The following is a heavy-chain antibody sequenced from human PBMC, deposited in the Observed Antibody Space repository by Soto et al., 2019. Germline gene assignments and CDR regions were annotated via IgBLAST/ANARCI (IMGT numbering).Heavy chain of an antibody. CDR2: IYYSGST. CDR3: ARVGPWVPYYYDSSPYTFENWFDP. V-gene: IGHV4-31*03. CDR1: GGSISSGGYY. J-gene: IGHJ5*02. Sequence: SETLSLTCTVSGGSISSGGYYWSWIRQHPGKGLEWIGYIYYSGSTYYNPSLKSRVTISVDTSKNHVSLILNSVTAADTAVYYCARVGPWVPYYYDSSPYTFENWFDPWGQGTLVTVSS. D-gene: IGHD3-22*01.